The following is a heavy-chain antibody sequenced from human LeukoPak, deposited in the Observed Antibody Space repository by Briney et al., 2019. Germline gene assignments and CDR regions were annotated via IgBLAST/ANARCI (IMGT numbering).Heavy chain of an antibody. V-gene: IGHV1-69*05. CDR2: IIPIFGTA. D-gene: IGHD3-10*01. J-gene: IGHJ2*01. Sequence: SVKVSCKASGGTFSSYAISWVRQAPGQGLEWMGGIIPIFGTANYAQKFQGRVTITTDESTSTAYMELSSRRSEDTAVYYCARAYYYGSGRAPFDLWGRGTLVTVSS. CDR3: ARAYYYGSGRAPFDL. CDR1: GGTFSSYA.